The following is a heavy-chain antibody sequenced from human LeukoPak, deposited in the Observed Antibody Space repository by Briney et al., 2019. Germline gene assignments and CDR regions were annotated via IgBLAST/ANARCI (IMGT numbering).Heavy chain of an antibody. Sequence: ETLSLTCSVSGGSISYYYWSWIRQPPGKGLEWIGYIYYSGNTNYNPSLKSRVTMSVDTSKNQFSLRLSSVTAADTAVYYCARVLMSMVRGVVSVSWFDPWGQGTLVTVSS. CDR2: IYYSGNT. CDR1: GGSISYYY. CDR3: ARVLMSMVRGVVSVSWFDP. D-gene: IGHD3-10*01. V-gene: IGHV4-59*01. J-gene: IGHJ5*02.